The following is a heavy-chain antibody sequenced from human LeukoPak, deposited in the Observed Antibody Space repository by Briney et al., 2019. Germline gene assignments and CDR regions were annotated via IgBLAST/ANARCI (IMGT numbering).Heavy chain of an antibody. D-gene: IGHD6-19*01. V-gene: IGHV1-69*05. CDR2: IIPIFGTA. J-gene: IGHJ4*02. CDR1: GGTFSSYA. CDR3: ARGGSLAVAPHQYYFDY. Sequence: ASVKVSCKASGGTFSSYAISWVRQAPGQGLEWMGGIIPIFGTATYAQNFQGRVTMTRDTSTSAVYMEVSSLRSEDTAVYYCARGGSLAVAPHQYYFDYWGQGTLVTVSS.